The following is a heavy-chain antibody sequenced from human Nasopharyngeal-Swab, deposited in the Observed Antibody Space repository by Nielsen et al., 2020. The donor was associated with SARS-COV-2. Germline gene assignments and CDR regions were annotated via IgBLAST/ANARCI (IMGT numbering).Heavy chain of an antibody. CDR2: INPNSGGT. Sequence: ASVKVSCKASGYTFTGYYMHWVRQAPGQGLEWMGWINPNSGGTNYAQKFQGWVTMTRDTSISTAYMELSRLRSDDTAVYYCARGVNWGSLDWFDPWDQGTLVTVSS. V-gene: IGHV1-2*04. CDR3: ARGVNWGSLDWFDP. CDR1: GYTFTGYY. J-gene: IGHJ5*02. D-gene: IGHD7-27*01.